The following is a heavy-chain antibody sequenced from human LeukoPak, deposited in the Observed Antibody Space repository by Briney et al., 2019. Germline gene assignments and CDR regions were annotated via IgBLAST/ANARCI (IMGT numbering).Heavy chain of an antibody. J-gene: IGHJ5*02. Sequence: ASVKVPCKASGYTFTGYYIHWVRQAPGQGLEWMGRINPNSGVTNYAQKFQGRVTMTRDTSISTAYMDLSSLTYDDTAFYYCARSSMVDAASPGTWGQGTLVTVSS. CDR1: GYTFTGYY. CDR3: ARSSMVDAASPGT. CDR2: INPNSGVT. D-gene: IGHD2-15*01. V-gene: IGHV1-2*06.